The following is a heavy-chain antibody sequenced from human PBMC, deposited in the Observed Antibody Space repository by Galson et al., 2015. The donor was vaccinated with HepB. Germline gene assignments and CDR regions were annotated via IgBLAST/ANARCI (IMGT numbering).Heavy chain of an antibody. J-gene: IGHJ5*02. CDR2: IYSGGST. V-gene: IGHV3-53*01. Sequence: SLRLSCAASGFTVSSNYMSWVRQAPGKGLEWVSVIYSGGSTYYADSVKGRFTISRDNSKNTLYLQMNSLRAEDTAVYYCAKDRRFGEYIWFDPWGQGTLVTVSS. CDR3: AKDRRFGEYIWFDP. CDR1: GFTVSSNY. D-gene: IGHD3-10*01.